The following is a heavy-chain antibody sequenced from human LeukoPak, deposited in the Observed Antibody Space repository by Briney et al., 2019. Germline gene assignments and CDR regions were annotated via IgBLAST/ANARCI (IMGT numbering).Heavy chain of an antibody. J-gene: IGHJ3*02. D-gene: IGHD5-18*01. Sequence: SETLSLTCTVSGDSISSSPYYWGWVRQPPGKGLEWIGSIYYIGSTHYNPSLKRRVTISVDTSKNQFSLKLSSVTAADTAVYYCARGGNTAMVDAFDIWGQGTMVTVSS. CDR2: IYYIGST. CDR1: GDSISSSPYY. V-gene: IGHV4-39*07. CDR3: ARGGNTAMVDAFDI.